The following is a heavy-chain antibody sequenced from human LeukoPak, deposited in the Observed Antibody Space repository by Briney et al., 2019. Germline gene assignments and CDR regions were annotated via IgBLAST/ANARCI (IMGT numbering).Heavy chain of an antibody. Sequence: GGSLRLSCAASGFTFSSYAMSWVRQAPGKGLEWVSAISGSGRSTYYADSVKGRFTISRDNSKNTLYLQMNSLRAKDTAIYYCAKDQGFGDPPSDYWGQGTLVTASS. D-gene: IGHD3-10*01. J-gene: IGHJ4*02. V-gene: IGHV3-23*01. CDR2: ISGSGRST. CDR1: GFTFSSYA. CDR3: AKDQGFGDPPSDY.